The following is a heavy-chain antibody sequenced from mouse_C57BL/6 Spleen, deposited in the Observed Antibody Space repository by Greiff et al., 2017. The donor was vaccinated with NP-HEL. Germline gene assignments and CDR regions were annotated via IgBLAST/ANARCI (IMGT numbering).Heavy chain of an antibody. D-gene: IGHD2-1*01. CDR2: INPYNGGT. CDR3: ASRDYGKAFDY. CDR1: GYTFTDYY. V-gene: IGHV1-19*01. Sequence: EVQLQESGPVLVKPGASVKMSCKASGYTFTDYYMNWVKQSHGKSLEWIGVINPYNGGTSYNQKFKGKATLTVDKSSSTAYMELNSLTSEDSAVYYCASRDYGKAFDYWGQGTTLTVSS. J-gene: IGHJ2*01.